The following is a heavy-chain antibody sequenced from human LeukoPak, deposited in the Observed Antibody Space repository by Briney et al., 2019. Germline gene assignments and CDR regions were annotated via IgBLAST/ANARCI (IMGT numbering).Heavy chain of an antibody. CDR3: VKGGGYYGSGTYYNHYFDS. D-gene: IGHD3-10*01. CDR2: ISWNTNTI. J-gene: IGHJ4*02. Sequence: GGSPRLSCAASGFSFDDFAMHWVRQRPGKGLEWVSGISWNTNTIQYADSVKGRFTISRDNAKKSLYLQMNSLRLEDMALYYCVKGGGYYGSGTYYNHYFDSWGQGTLVTVSS. V-gene: IGHV3-9*03. CDR1: GFSFDDFA.